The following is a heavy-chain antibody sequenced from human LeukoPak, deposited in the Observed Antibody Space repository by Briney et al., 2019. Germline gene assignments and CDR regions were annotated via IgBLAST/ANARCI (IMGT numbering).Heavy chain of an antibody. Sequence: SLKVSCKASGGTFSSYAISWVRQAPGQGLEWMGGIIPIFGTANYAQKFQGRVTITTDESTSTAYMELSSLRSEDTAVYYCATVAGYYYYYYMDVWGKGTTVTVSS. CDR1: GGTFSSYA. J-gene: IGHJ6*03. CDR3: ATVAGYYYYYYMDV. D-gene: IGHD6-19*01. V-gene: IGHV1-69*05. CDR2: IIPIFGTA.